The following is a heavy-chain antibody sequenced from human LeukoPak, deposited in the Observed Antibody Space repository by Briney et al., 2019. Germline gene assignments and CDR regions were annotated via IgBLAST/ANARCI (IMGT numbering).Heavy chain of an antibody. CDR2: INPNSGGT. Sequence: GASVKVSCKASGYTFIGYYIHWVRQAPGQGLEWMGRINPNSGGTNYAQKFQGRVTMTRDTSISTAYIELSRLRSDDTAVYYCALTWGYYAYDIWGQGTMVTVSS. V-gene: IGHV1-2*06. D-gene: IGHD7-27*01. CDR3: ALTWGYYAYDI. J-gene: IGHJ3*02. CDR1: GYTFIGYY.